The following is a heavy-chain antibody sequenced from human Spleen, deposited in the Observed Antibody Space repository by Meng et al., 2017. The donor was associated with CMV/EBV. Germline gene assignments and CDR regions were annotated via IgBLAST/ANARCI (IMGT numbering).Heavy chain of an antibody. D-gene: IGHD3-3*01. CDR1: GGSVSSLNYY. CDR3: ARDRNVGFWSGSRSTYYVDY. J-gene: IGHJ4*02. CDR2: MYYSGST. Sequence: SETLSLTCTVSGGSVSSLNYYWGWIRQPPGKGLEWIGSMYYSGSTFYNPSLKSRVTISVDISKNQFSLKLSSVTAADTAVYYCARDRNVGFWSGSRSTYYVDYWGQGTLVTVSS. V-gene: IGHV4-39*07.